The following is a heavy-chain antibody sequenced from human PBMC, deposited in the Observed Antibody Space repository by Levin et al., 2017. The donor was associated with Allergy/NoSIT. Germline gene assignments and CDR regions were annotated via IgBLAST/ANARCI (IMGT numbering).Heavy chain of an antibody. Sequence: SQTLSLTCAVYGVSFRGSFWSWLRQPPGKGLEWIGEITPGGSTRYNPSLTSRVTISLDTSKNQLSLRLSSVTAADTAVYYCARGGAPGAFDIWGQGTTVTVSS. J-gene: IGHJ3*02. CDR1: GVSFRGSF. V-gene: IGHV4-34*01. D-gene: IGHD3-10*01. CDR3: ARGGAPGAFDI. CDR2: ITPGGST.